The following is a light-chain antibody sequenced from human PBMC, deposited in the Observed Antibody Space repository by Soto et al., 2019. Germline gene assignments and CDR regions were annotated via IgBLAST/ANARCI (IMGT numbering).Light chain of an antibody. Sequence: AIQLTQSPSSLSASVGDRVTITCRASHDIRRDLAWFQQRPGKAPKVLIYGTSDLQSGVPSRFSGSGSGTDFSLTISSLQPEDFATYFCLQDFDYPWTFGQGTKVDIK. J-gene: IGKJ1*01. CDR1: HDIRRD. V-gene: IGKV1-6*01. CDR2: GTS. CDR3: LQDFDYPWT.